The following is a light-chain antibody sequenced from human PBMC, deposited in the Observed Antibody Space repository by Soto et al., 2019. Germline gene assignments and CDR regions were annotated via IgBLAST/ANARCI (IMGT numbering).Light chain of an antibody. CDR2: DAS. Sequence: DIQMTQSPSTLSASVGDRVTITCRASQSISNWLAWYQQKPGKAPKLLIYDASSLEGGVPSRFSSSGSRTEITLTLSNLQPDDFATYYCQQYYSYWTFGQGTKVEIK. CDR3: QQYYSYWT. CDR1: QSISNW. J-gene: IGKJ1*01. V-gene: IGKV1-5*01.